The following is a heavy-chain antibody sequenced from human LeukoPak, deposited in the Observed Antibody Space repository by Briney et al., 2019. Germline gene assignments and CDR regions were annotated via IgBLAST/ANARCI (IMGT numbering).Heavy chain of an antibody. Sequence: ASVKVSCKASGYTFTGYYMHWVRQAPGQGLEWMGWINPNSGGTNYAQKFQGRVTMTRDTSISTAYMELSRLRSDDTAVYYCARDYYGSGSYFSVWGFDPWGQGTLVTVSS. CDR1: GYTFTGYY. D-gene: IGHD3-10*01. V-gene: IGHV1-2*02. CDR3: ARDYYGSGSYFSVWGFDP. J-gene: IGHJ5*02. CDR2: INPNSGGT.